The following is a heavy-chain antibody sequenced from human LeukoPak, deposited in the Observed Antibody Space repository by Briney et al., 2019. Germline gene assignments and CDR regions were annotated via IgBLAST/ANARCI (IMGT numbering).Heavy chain of an antibody. CDR2: IKKDGSEK. J-gene: IGHJ4*02. CDR3: ARHLSGITGYTYGRGIDY. D-gene: IGHD5-18*01. Sequence: GGSLRLSCAASGFTFSSYWMSWVRQAPGKGLEWVANIKKDGSEKYYVDSVKGRFTISRDNAKKSLYLQMNSLGAEDTAVYYCARHLSGITGYTYGRGIDYWGQGTLVTVSS. V-gene: IGHV3-7*01. CDR1: GFTFSSYW.